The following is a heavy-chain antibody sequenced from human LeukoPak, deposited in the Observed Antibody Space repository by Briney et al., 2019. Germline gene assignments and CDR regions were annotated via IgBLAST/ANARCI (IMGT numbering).Heavy chain of an antibody. Sequence: SETLPLTCTVSGGSISSYYWSWIRQPPGKGLEWIGYIYCSGSTNYNPSLKSRVTISVETSKNQSSLKLSSVTAADTAVYYCAGENPEDWFDPWGQGTLVTVSS. J-gene: IGHJ5*02. V-gene: IGHV4-59*01. CDR3: AGENPEDWFDP. CDR2: IYCSGST. CDR1: GGSISSYY. D-gene: IGHD1-14*01.